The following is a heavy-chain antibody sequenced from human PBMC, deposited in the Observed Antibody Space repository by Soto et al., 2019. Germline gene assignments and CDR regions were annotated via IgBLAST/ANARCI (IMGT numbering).Heavy chain of an antibody. V-gene: IGHV3-13*01. CDR3: ARQRPRIAAAGTWFDP. CDR1: GFTFSSYD. J-gene: IGHJ5*02. Sequence: GGSLRLSCAASGFTFSSYDMHWVRQATGKGLEWVSAIGTAGDTYYPGSVKGRFTISRENAKNSLYLQMNSLRAADTAVYYCARQRPRIAAAGTWFDPWGQGTLVTVSS. D-gene: IGHD6-13*01. CDR2: IGTAGDT.